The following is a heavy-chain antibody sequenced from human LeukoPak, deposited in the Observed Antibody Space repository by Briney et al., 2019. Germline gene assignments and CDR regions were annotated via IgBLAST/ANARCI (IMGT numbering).Heavy chain of an antibody. J-gene: IGHJ3*02. CDR1: GFTFDDYA. V-gene: IGHV3-9*03. CDR2: ISWNSGSI. CDR3: AKGIDYGVTTGAFDI. Sequence: PGGSLRLSCVASGFTFDDYAMYWVRQAPGKGLEWVSGISWNSGSIGYADSVKGRFTISRDNAKNSLYLQMNSLRAEDMALYYCAKGIDYGVTTGAFDIWGQGTMVTVSS. D-gene: IGHD4-17*01.